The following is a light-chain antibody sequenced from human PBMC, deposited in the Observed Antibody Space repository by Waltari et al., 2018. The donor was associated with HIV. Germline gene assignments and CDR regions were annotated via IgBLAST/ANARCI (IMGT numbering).Light chain of an antibody. CDR3: QVWDSTNDHLI. Sequence: SYVLTQPPSVSVAPGETARIPCGGNNIRTKSVHWYQQKPGQAPVLVIHYDSDRPSGIPERFPGSNSGNAATLIITTVEAGDEADYYCQVWDSTNDHLIFGGGTKLTVL. V-gene: IGLV3-21*04. CDR1: NIRTKS. CDR2: YDS. J-gene: IGLJ2*01.